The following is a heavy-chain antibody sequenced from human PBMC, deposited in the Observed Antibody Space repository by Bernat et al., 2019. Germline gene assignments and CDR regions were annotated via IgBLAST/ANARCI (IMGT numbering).Heavy chain of an antibody. CDR3: ASSKYYYDRVDY. J-gene: IGHJ4*02. V-gene: IGHV3-53*04. CDR1: GFTVSSNY. D-gene: IGHD3-22*01. Sequence: EVQLVESGGGLVQPGGSLRLSCAASGFTVSSNYMRWVRQAPGKGLEWVSVIYSGGSTYYSDSVKGRFTIARHNSKNTLYLQMNSLRAEDTDVYYCASSKYYYDRVDYWGQGTLVTVSS. CDR2: IYSGGST.